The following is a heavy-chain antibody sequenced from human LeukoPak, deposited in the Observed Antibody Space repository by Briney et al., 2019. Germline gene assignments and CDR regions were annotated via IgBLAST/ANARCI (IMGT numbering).Heavy chain of an antibody. V-gene: IGHV3-30*02. CDR2: IQYDGSKI. Sequence: GGSLRLSCAASGFIFSSYGMHWVRQAPGKGLEWVAFIQYDGSKIYYADSVKGRFTISRDNSKNTLYLQMNSLKIEDTAIYYCAKDSTLGGYDTYIDHWGQGTQVTVSS. CDR1: GFIFSSYG. J-gene: IGHJ4*01. CDR3: AKDSTLGGYDTYIDH. D-gene: IGHD5-12*01.